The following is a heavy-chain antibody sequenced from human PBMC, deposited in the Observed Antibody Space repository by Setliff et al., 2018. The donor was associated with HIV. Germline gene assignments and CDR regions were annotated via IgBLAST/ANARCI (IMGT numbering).Heavy chain of an antibody. V-gene: IGHV1-69*06. J-gene: IGHJ5*02. CDR1: GGTFNNYA. Sequence: TVKVSCKASGGTFNNYAISWVRQAPGQGLEWVGGIIPLFGTTTYSQKFQGRVTIIADMSTTTAYMELRSLRSDDTAVYYCARDHTTIFGSVTDNWIDPWGQGTQVTVS. CDR2: IIPLFGTT. CDR3: ARDHTTIFGSVTDNWIDP. D-gene: IGHD3-3*01.